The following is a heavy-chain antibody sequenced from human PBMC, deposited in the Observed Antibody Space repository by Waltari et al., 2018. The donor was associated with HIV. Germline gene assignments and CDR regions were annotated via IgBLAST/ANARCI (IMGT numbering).Heavy chain of an antibody. CDR1: GGSFRGYY. J-gene: IGHJ4*02. Sequence: QVQLQQWGAGLLKPSETLSLTCSVHGGSFRGYYLSWIRQPPGKVLEWIGEINHSGSTNYNSSLKSRVIMSADKSKNQFSLKLSSVTAADTAVYYCARIDISGPFDSWGQGTLVTVSS. CDR3: ARIDISGPFDS. V-gene: IGHV4-34*01. D-gene: IGHD3-22*01. CDR2: INHSGST.